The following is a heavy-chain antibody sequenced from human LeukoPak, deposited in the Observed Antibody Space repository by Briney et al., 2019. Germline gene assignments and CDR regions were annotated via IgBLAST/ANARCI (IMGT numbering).Heavy chain of an antibody. CDR2: INHSGST. CDR3: ARMGHYDSSGYYYERLLDY. J-gene: IGHJ4*02. V-gene: IGHV4-34*01. D-gene: IGHD3-22*01. Sequence: SETLSLTCAVYGGSLSGYYWSWIRQPPGKGLEWIGEINHSGSTNYNPSLKSRVTISVDTSKNQFSLKLSSVTAADTAVYYCARMGHYDSSGYYYERLLDYWGQGTLVTVSS. CDR1: GGSLSGYY.